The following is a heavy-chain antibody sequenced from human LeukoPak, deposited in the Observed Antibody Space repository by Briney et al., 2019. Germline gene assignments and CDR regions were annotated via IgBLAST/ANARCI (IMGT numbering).Heavy chain of an antibody. D-gene: IGHD3-10*01. CDR2: ILYDGSNK. V-gene: IGHV3-30*03. CDR1: GFTFRSYV. CDR3: ARGMVRGVYYYYYGMDV. J-gene: IGHJ6*02. Sequence: GRSPRLSCAASGFTFRSYVMHWVRQAPGKGLEWVAVILYDGSNKYHADSVKGRFTIPRDNSKNMLYLQLNSLRAEDTAVYYCARGMVRGVYYYYYGMDVWGQGTTVTVSS.